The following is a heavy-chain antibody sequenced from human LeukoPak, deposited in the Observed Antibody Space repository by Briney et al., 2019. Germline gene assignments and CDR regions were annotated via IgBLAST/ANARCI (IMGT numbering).Heavy chain of an antibody. CDR1: GYSISSGYY. V-gene: IGHV4-38-2*02. J-gene: IGHJ5*02. D-gene: IGHD6-25*01. CDR3: ASGYNWFDP. Sequence: PSETLSLTCTVSGYSISSGYYWGWIRQPPGKGLEWIGSIYHSGSTYYNPSLKSRVTISVDTSKNQFSLKLNSVTAADTAVYYCASGYNWFDPWGQGTLVTVSS. CDR2: IYHSGST.